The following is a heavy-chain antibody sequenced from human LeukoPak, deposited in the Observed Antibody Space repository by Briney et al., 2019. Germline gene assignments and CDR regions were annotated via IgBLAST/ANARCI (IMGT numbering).Heavy chain of an antibody. CDR1: GFTFSSYA. V-gene: IGHV3-21*01. CDR3: ARDPKGGSYSGGFDY. Sequence: KTGGSLRLSCAASGFTFSSYAMSWVRQAPGKGLEWVSSISSSSSYIYYADSVKGRFTISRDNAKNSLYLQMNSLRAEDTAVYYCARDPKGGSYSGGFDYWGQGTLVTVSS. J-gene: IGHJ4*02. CDR2: ISSSSSYI. D-gene: IGHD1-26*01.